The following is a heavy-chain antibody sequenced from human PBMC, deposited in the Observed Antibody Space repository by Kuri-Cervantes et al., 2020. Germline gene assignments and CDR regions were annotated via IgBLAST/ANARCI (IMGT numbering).Heavy chain of an antibody. J-gene: IGHJ6*03. Sequence: SVKVSCKASGGTFSSYAISWVRQAPGQGLEWMGGIIPIFGTANYAQKFQGRVTITVDESTSTAYMELSSLRSEDTAVYYCAGGTCSGGSCRNLGYYYYYYMDVWGKGTTVTVSS. D-gene: IGHD2-15*01. V-gene: IGHV1-69*13. CDR1: GGTFSSYA. CDR2: IIPIFGTA. CDR3: AGGTCSGGSCRNLGYYYYYYMDV.